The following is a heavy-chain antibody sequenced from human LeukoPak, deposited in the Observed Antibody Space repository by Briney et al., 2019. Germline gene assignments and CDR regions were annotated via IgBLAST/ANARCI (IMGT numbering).Heavy chain of an antibody. V-gene: IGHV3-53*01. CDR2: IYSSGST. CDR1: GCIVSSSY. J-gene: IGHJ1*01. D-gene: IGHD6-19*01. Sequence: GGSLRLSCAGSGCIVSSSYTSWVRQAPGKGLEWVSAIYSSGSTDYADSVRGRFTIARDTSKNMVYLQMNSLTAEDTAIYYCARRTGAAPGEFFLHWGQGTLVTVSS. CDR3: ARRTGAAPGEFFLH.